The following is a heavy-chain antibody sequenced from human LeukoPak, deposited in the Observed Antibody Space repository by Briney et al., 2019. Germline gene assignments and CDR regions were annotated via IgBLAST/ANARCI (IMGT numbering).Heavy chain of an antibody. J-gene: IGHJ4*02. CDR1: GGSIGSSSYY. CDR3: ARGLWFGDENPPYFDY. V-gene: IGHV4-39*07. CDR2: IYYSGST. Sequence: SETLSLTCTVSGGSIGSSSYYWGWIRQPPGKGLEWIGSIYYSGSTYYNPSLKSRVTISVDTSRNQFSLKLSSVTAADTAVYYCARGLWFGDENPPYFDYWGQGILVTVSS. D-gene: IGHD3-10*01.